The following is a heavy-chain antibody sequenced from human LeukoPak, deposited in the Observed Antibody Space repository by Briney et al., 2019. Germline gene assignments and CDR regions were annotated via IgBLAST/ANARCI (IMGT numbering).Heavy chain of an antibody. Sequence: PSGTLSLTCAVSGGSISSSSWWSWVRQPPGKGLEWIGEIYHSGSTNYNPSLKSRVTISVDTSKNQFSLKLSSVTAADTAVYYCARVDDWPSPLFDYWGQGTLVTVSS. CDR1: GGSISSSSW. CDR2: IYHSGST. CDR3: ARVDDWPSPLFDY. D-gene: IGHD3-9*01. J-gene: IGHJ4*02. V-gene: IGHV4-4*02.